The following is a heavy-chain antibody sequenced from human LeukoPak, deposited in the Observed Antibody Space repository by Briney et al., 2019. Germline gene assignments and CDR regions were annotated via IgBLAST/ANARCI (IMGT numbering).Heavy chain of an antibody. CDR2: ISDSGSA. CDR1: GGSITNYY. J-gene: IGHJ5*02. V-gene: IGHV4-59*01. D-gene: IGHD2-15*01. Sequence: SETLSLTCTVSGGSITNYYWTWIRQPPGKGLEWIGHISDSGSANYNPSLKTRVTIAVDTSKNQFSLKLNSVTAADTAVYYCARDNSDCNGGSCEGNWFAPWGQGTLVTVSS. CDR3: ARDNSDCNGGSCEGNWFAP.